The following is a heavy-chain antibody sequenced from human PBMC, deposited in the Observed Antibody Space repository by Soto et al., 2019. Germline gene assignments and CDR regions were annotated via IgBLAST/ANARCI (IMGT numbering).Heavy chain of an antibody. D-gene: IGHD5-12*01. J-gene: IGHJ4*02. V-gene: IGHV3-30-3*01. CDR1: GFTFSSYA. CDR2: ISYDGSNK. Sequence: GGSLRLSCAASGFTFSSYAMHWVRQAPGKGLEWVAVISYDGSNKYYADSVKGRFTISRDNSKNTLYLQMNSLRAEDTAVYYCARDLTPLYSGYDEDFDYWGQGTLVTVSS. CDR3: ARDLTPLYSGYDEDFDY.